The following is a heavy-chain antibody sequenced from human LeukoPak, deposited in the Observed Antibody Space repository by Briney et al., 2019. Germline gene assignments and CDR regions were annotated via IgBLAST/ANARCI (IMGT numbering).Heavy chain of an antibody. Sequence: GGSLRLSCAASGFAFSSYWMSWVRQAPGKGLEWVANIKQDGSEKYYVDSVKGQFTISRDNAKNSLYLQMNSLRAEDTAVYYCARDSSGWYGVEAFDIWGQGTMVTVSS. J-gene: IGHJ3*02. CDR2: IKQDGSEK. CDR1: GFAFSSYW. V-gene: IGHV3-7*01. D-gene: IGHD6-19*01. CDR3: ARDSSGWYGVEAFDI.